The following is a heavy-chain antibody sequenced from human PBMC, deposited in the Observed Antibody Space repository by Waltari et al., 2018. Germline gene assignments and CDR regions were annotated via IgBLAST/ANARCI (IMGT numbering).Heavy chain of an antibody. V-gene: IGHV4-39*01. CDR3: GRIAFGDEGGYFQY. D-gene: IGHD4-17*01. CDR1: GGSISTNYN. J-gene: IGHJ1*01. CDR2: MQYSGGT. Sequence: QLQLQESGPGLVKPSETLSLTCTVSGGSISTNYNWGWIRQPPGKGLEGMGNMQYSGGTFYNPSLEGRVTISLDTWKNQFSLRLSSVGAADTAVYFCGRIAFGDEGGYFQYWGQGTLVTVSS.